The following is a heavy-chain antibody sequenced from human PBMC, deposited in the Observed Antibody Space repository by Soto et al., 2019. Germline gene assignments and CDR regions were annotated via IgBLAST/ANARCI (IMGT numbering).Heavy chain of an antibody. D-gene: IGHD1-26*01. CDR1: GGSFSGYY. Sequence: QVQLQQWGAGLLKPSETLSLTCAVYGGSFSGYYWSWIRQPPGKGLEWIGEINHSGSTNYNPSLKSRVTISVDTSKNQLSLKLSSVTAADTAVYYCATLHNSGSYYYSAFDIWGQGTMVTVSS. CDR3: ATLHNSGSYYYSAFDI. CDR2: INHSGST. J-gene: IGHJ3*02. V-gene: IGHV4-34*01.